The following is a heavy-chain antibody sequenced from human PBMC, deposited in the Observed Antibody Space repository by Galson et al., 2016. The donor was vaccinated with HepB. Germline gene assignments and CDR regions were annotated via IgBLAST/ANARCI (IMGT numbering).Heavy chain of an antibody. CDR3: ARSWRVGRGPLYDGSGYYGVLLGTDAFDI. Sequence: SVKVSCKASGGTFSSYTISWVRQAPGQGLEWMGRIIPILGIANYAQKFRGRVTITADKSTSTAYMELSSLRSEDTAVFYCARSWRVGRGPLYDGSGYYGVLLGTDAFDIWGQGTMVTVSS. D-gene: IGHD3-22*01. V-gene: IGHV1-69*02. CDR2: IIPILGIA. J-gene: IGHJ3*02. CDR1: GGTFSSYT.